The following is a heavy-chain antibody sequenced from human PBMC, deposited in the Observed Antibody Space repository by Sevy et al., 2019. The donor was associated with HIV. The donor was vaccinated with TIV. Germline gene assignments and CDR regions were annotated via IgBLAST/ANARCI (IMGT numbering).Heavy chain of an antibody. CDR3: ARDPPGPGYSSGWTDY. Sequence: GGSLRLSCAASGFTFSSYIMNWVRQAPGKGLEWVSCISSSSSTIYYADSVKGRFTISRDNAKNSLYLQMNSLRDEDTAVYYCARDPPGPGYSSGWTDYWGQGTLVTVSS. J-gene: IGHJ4*02. D-gene: IGHD6-19*01. V-gene: IGHV3-48*02. CDR1: GFTFSSYI. CDR2: ISSSSSTI.